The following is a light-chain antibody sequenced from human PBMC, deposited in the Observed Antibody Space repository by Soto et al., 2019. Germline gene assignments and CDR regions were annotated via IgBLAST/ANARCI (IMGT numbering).Light chain of an antibody. V-gene: IGKV1-39*01. CDR3: QQSYSTPRET. J-gene: IGKJ1*01. Sequence: DIQMTQSPSSLSASVGDRVTITCRASQSISSYLNWYQQKPGKAPKLLIYAASSLQSGVPSRFSGRGSGTDFTRTISSLQPEDFATYYCQQSYSTPRETFGQGTKVEIK. CDR1: QSISSY. CDR2: AAS.